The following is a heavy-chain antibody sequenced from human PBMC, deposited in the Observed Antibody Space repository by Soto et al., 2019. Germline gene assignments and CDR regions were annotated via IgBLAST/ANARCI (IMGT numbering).Heavy chain of an antibody. D-gene: IGHD2-15*01. Sequence: QLVQSGAEVKKPGASVRVSCKAYAYTFTSYGITWVRQAPGQGLELMGWINTYNGDTNHAQILQGRVTMTTDTATGTAYMELRSLRSDDTAVYYGATDLGSSFIIDWGQGTLVTVSS. CDR1: AYTFTSYG. CDR3: ATDLGSSFIID. CDR2: INTYNGDT. V-gene: IGHV1-18*01. J-gene: IGHJ4*02.